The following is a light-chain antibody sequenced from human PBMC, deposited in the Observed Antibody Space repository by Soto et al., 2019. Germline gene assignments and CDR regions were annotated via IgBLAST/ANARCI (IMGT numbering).Light chain of an antibody. V-gene: IGKV3-11*01. CDR2: DAS. CDR3: QHRSTWPRTHT. CDR1: QSINSH. Sequence: EIVLTKSPATLSFSPGERATLSCKAGQSINSHLAWYQHKPGQAPRLLIYDASTRATGVPARVSGSGSGTEFILTVSILEPRDFAVYYCQHRSTWPRTHTFGQRNKLDI. J-gene: IGKJ2*01.